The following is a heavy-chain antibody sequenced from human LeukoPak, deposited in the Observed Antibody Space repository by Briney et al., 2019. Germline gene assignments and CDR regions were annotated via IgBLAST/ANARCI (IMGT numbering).Heavy chain of an antibody. CDR3: ARGGYYGSGNDFRFDP. CDR1: GYSISSGYY. J-gene: IGHJ5*02. D-gene: IGHD3-10*01. CDR2: VYHVGTT. Sequence: PSETLSLTCTVSGYSISSGYYWGWIRQPPGKGLEWIGVYHVGTTDYNPSLKSRVTISVDRSKNQMSLKLSSVTAADTAVYYCARGGYYGSGNDFRFDPWGQGTLVTVSS. V-gene: IGHV4-38-2*02.